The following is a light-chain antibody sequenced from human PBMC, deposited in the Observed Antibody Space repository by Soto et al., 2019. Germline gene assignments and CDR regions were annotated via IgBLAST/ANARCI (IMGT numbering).Light chain of an antibody. V-gene: IGLV2-8*01. J-gene: IGLJ1*01. CDR1: SSDVGAYNY. CDR2: EVS. Sequence: QSALTQPPSASGSPGQSVTISCTGTSSDVGAYNYLSWYQQHPGKAPKLMIYEVSKRPSGVPDRFSGSKSGNTASLTVSGLQAEDEADYYCSSYAGSNNYVFGTGT. CDR3: SSYAGSNNYV.